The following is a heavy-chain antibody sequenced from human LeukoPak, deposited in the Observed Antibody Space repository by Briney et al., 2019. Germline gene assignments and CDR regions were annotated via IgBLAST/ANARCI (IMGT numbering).Heavy chain of an antibody. CDR2: IRRDGSET. CDR3: ARPGSPRGGVRGGNWFDP. V-gene: IGHV3-7*01. CDR1: GFTFSNYW. J-gene: IGHJ5*02. Sequence: PGGSLRLSCAASGFTFSNYWMTWVRRAPGKGLEWVANIRRDGSETHYVNSVMGRFTISRDNAKNSLYLQMNSLRAEDTAVYYCARPGSPRGGVRGGNWFDPWGQGTLVTVSS. D-gene: IGHD3-10*01.